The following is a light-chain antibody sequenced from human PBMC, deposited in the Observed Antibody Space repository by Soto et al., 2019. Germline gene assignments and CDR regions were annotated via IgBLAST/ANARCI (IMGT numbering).Light chain of an antibody. Sequence: DIQMTQSPSFLSASVGDRVTITCRASQSIDNYLNWYQQKPGEAPRLLIYAASSLQIGVSSRFRGSGSGTDFTLTISSLQPEDFATYYCQQSLGTLYTFGQETKVDIK. CDR3: QQSLGTLYT. V-gene: IGKV1-39*01. CDR2: AAS. CDR1: QSIDNY. J-gene: IGKJ2*01.